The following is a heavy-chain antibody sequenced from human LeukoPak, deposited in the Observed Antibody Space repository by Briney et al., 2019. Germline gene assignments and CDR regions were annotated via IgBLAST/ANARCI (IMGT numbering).Heavy chain of an antibody. Sequence: PSETLSLTCTVSGGSISSYYWSWIRQPPGKGLEWIGYIYYSGSTNYNPSLKSRVTISVDTSKNQFSLQLNSVTPEDTAVYYCARSRLYGGNSYYFDYWGQGTLVTASS. CDR3: ARSRLYGGNSYYFDY. CDR2: IYYSGST. D-gene: IGHD4-23*01. J-gene: IGHJ4*02. V-gene: IGHV4-59*12. CDR1: GGSISSYY.